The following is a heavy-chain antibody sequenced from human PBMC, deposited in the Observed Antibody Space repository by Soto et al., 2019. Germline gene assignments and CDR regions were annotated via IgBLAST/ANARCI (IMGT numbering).Heavy chain of an antibody. CDR1: GGILTNYT. CDR3: AKATTATSPSDH. Sequence: QVQLVQSGAEMKRPGSSVKVSCETSGGILTNYTFNWVRQAPGQGLEWMGWIISVLNIANYAQKLQGRITITADKSTNTAYLELTSLRSEDTAIYFCAKATTATSPSDHWGQGTLITVSS. CDR2: IISVLNIA. J-gene: IGHJ4*02. V-gene: IGHV1-69*02.